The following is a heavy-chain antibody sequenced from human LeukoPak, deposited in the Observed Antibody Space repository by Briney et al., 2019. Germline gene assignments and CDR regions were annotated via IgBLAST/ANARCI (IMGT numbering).Heavy chain of an antibody. CDR2: IYTSGST. CDR3: AYSSSAGYYGMDV. D-gene: IGHD6-6*01. J-gene: IGHJ6*02. V-gene: IGHV4-4*07. CDR1: RGSISSSISSSF. Sequence: ASETPSLTCTVSRGSISSSISSSFWSWIRQPAGKGLEWIGRIYTSGSTNYNPSLKSQVTMSVDTAKNQFSLKLSSVTAADTAVYYCAYSSSAGYYGMDVWGQGTTVTVSS.